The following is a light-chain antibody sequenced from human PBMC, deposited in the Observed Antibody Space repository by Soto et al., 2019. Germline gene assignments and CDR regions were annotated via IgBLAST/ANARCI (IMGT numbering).Light chain of an antibody. CDR1: HGISGW. J-gene: IGKJ3*01. Sequence: DVQMTQSPSSLSASVGDRVTITCRASHGISGWLAWYQQKPGQAPKSLMYATSTSQSGVPSRFRGGGSGTDFTLTITSLQPEDFATYYCQQYTSYPPTFGPG. CDR3: QQYTSYPPT. V-gene: IGKV1D-16*01. CDR2: ATS.